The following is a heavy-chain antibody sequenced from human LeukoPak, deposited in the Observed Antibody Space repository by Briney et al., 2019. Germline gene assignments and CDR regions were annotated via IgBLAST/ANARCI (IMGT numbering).Heavy chain of an antibody. CDR3: AREVHYDDSSGYFSNWFDP. CDR1: GFTFSSYE. CDR2: ISSSGSTI. Sequence: PGGSLRLSCAASGFTFSSYEMNWVRQAPGKGLEWVSYISSSGSTIYYADSVKGRFTISRDNAKNSLYLQMNSLRAEDTAVYYCAREVHYDDSSGYFSNWFDPCGQGTLVTVSS. J-gene: IGHJ5*02. D-gene: IGHD3-22*01. V-gene: IGHV3-48*03.